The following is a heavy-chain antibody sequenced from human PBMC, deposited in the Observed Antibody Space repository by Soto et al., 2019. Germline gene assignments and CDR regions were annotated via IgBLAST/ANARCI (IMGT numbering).Heavy chain of an antibody. D-gene: IGHD3-3*01. J-gene: IGHJ6*02. V-gene: IGHV3-30*18. CDR3: AKARIFYGMDV. Sequence: QVQLVESGGGVVQPGRSRRLSGAASGFTFSSYGMHWVRQAPGKGLEWVAVISYDGSNKYYADSVKGRFTISRDNSKNTLYLQMNSLRAEDTAVYYCAKARIFYGMDVWGQGTTVTVSS. CDR1: GFTFSSYG. CDR2: ISYDGSNK.